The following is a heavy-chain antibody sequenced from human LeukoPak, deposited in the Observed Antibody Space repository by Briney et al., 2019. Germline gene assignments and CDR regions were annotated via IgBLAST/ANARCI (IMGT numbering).Heavy chain of an antibody. CDR1: GFTFGTYW. Sequence: GSLRLSCVASGFTFGTYWMTWVRQAPGKGLEWVANIKQDGTEKDYVASVRGRFTISRDNAKNSLYLQVNSLRAEDTAVYYCARVYSSSSGKNAFDIWGQGTMVTVSS. CDR3: ARVYSSSSGKNAFDI. J-gene: IGHJ3*02. D-gene: IGHD6-6*01. V-gene: IGHV3-7*03. CDR2: IKQDGTEK.